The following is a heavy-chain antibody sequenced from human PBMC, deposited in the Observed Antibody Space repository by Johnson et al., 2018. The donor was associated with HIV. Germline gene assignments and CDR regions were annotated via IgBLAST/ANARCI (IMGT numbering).Heavy chain of an antibody. CDR1: GFTFSDYY. Sequence: QVQLVESGGGLVQPGGSLRLSCAASGFTFSDYYMSWIRQAPGKGLEWVSYIDSSSSTIYYADSVKGRFTISRDNSKNTLYLQMNSLRAEDTAVYYCARVGPRSRDAFDIWGQGTMVTVSS. CDR2: IDSSSSTI. D-gene: IGHD1-26*01. V-gene: IGHV3-11*01. J-gene: IGHJ3*02. CDR3: ARVGPRSRDAFDI.